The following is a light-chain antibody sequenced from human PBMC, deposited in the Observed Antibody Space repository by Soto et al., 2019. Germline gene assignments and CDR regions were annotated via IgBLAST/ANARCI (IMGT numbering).Light chain of an antibody. V-gene: IGKV3-15*01. CDR3: QHYSTWLWT. J-gene: IGKJ1*01. CDR1: QSVSSK. Sequence: EIVMTQSPATLSVSPGERATLSCRASQSVSSKLAWYQQKPGQGPRLLIYGASTRATGIPARFSGSGSETEFTLTISSLQSEDFAAYYCQHYSTWLWTFGQGTKVEIK. CDR2: GAS.